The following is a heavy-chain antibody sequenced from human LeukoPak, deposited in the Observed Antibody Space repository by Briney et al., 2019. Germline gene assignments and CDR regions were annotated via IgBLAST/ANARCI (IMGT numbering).Heavy chain of an antibody. V-gene: IGHV4-59*08. CDR2: IYYSGST. J-gene: IGHJ4*02. CDR3: ARLKVVWYYFDY. Sequence: PSETLSLTCTVSGGSISSYYWSWIRQPPGKGLEWIGYIYYSGSTNYNPSLKSRVTISVDTSKNQFSLKLSSVTAADMAVYYCARLKVVWYYFDYWGQGTLVTVSS. D-gene: IGHD2-8*02. CDR1: GGSISSYY.